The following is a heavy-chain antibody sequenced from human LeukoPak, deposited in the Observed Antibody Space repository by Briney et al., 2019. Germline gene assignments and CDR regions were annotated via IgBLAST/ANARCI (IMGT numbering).Heavy chain of an antibody. CDR3: ARARGYCNGGSCYYFDF. CDR1: GFNFNIFD. D-gene: IGHD2-15*01. J-gene: IGHJ4*02. Sequence: PGGSLRLSCAASGFNFNIFDMYWVRQSPAKGLEYVSSITANGLGTYYASSVKGRFTISRDNSQNTVFLQMGSLRSEDMAVYYCARARGYCNGGSCYYFDFWGQGTLVTVSS. CDR2: ITANGLGT. V-gene: IGHV3-64*01.